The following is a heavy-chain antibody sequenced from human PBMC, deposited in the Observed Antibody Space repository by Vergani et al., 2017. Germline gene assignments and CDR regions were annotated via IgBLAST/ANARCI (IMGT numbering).Heavy chain of an antibody. CDR2: INSDGSST. Sequence: EVQLVESGGGLVQPGGSLRLSCAASGFTFSSYWMHWVRQAPGKGLVWVSRINSDGSSTSYADSVKGRFTISRDNAKNTLYLQMTSLRAEDTAVYYCARAYCSSTSCYTGGDYWGQGTLVTVSS. V-gene: IGHV3-74*01. D-gene: IGHD2-2*02. J-gene: IGHJ4*02. CDR3: ARAYCSSTSCYTGGDY. CDR1: GFTFSSYW.